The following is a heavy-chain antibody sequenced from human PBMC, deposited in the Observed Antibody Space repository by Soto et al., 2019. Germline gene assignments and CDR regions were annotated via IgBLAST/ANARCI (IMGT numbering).Heavy chain of an antibody. CDR2: IYYSGST. CDR3: ARPYSSSWYPHDVSAI. V-gene: IGHV4-39*01. Sequence: TMCLTCSVAYGSSGGVGCYRSWNNQPPGKGLEWIGSIYYSGSTYYNPSLKSRVTISVDTSKNQFSLKLSSVTAADTAVYYCARPYSSSWYPHDVSAIWVHGTTV. CDR1: YGSSGGVGCY. J-gene: IGHJ3*02. D-gene: IGHD6-13*01.